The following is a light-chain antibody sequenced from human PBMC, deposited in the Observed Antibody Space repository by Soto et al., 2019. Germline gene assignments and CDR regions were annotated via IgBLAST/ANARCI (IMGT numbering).Light chain of an antibody. CDR2: DAS. J-gene: IGKJ1*01. Sequence: EIVLTQSPATLSVSPGERATLFCRASQSISSNLAWYQQKPGQAPRLLIYDASNRATGIPARFSGSGSGTDFTLTISSLEPEDFAVYYCQQRSNWWTFGQGTKVDIK. CDR3: QQRSNWWT. V-gene: IGKV3-11*01. CDR1: QSISSN.